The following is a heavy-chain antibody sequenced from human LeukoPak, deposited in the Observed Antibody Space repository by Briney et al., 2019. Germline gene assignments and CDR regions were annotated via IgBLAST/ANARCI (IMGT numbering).Heavy chain of an antibody. CDR1: GGSISSSY. J-gene: IGHJ4*02. D-gene: IGHD5-12*01. V-gene: IGHV4-59*08. Sequence: PSETLSLTCTVSGGSISSSYWSWIRQPPGKGLEWIGYIYYSGSTNYNPSLKSRVTISVDTSKNHFSLKLNSVTAADTAVYYCARLRGAYSGYDALDNWGQGTLVTVSS. CDR3: ARLRGAYSGYDALDN. CDR2: IYYSGST.